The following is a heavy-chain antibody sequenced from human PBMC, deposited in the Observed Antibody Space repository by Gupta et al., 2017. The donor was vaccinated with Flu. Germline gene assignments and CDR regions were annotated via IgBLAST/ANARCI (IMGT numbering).Heavy chain of an antibody. CDR1: GYSFTSYW. Sequence: EVQLVQSGVEVKKPGESLKISCKGSGYSFTSYWIGWVRKMPGKGLEWMGIIYPGDSDTRYSPSFQGQVTISADKSISTAYLQWTSLKASDSAMYYCARHPGWLSSGRYGGETWDYWGQGTLVTVSS. CDR2: IYPGDSDT. J-gene: IGHJ4*02. V-gene: IGHV5-51*01. CDR3: ARHPGWLSSGRYGGETWDY. D-gene: IGHD6-19*01.